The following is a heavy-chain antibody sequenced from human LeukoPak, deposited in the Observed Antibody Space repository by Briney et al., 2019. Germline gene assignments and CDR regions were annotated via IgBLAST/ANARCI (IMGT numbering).Heavy chain of an antibody. D-gene: IGHD2-2*01. CDR1: GYTFTGYY. CDR2: INPSGGST. CDR3: ARDPHLPNYYYGMDV. V-gene: IGHV1-46*01. Sequence: ASVKVSCKASGYTFTGYYIHWVRQAPGQGLDWVGVINPSGGSTGYAQSFQGRVTMTRDTSTSTVYMELSRLRSGDKAVYYCARDPHLPNYYYGMDVWGQGTTVTVSS. J-gene: IGHJ6*01.